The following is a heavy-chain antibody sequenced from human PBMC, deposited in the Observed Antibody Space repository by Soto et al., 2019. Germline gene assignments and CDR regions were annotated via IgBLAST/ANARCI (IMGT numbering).Heavy chain of an antibody. J-gene: IGHJ4*02. Sequence: QLQLQESGPGLVKPSETLSLTCTVSGGSISSSSYYWGWIRQPPGKGLEWIGSISYSVTTYYNPSLQSRVTISADTSKNQFSLKLSSVTAADTAVYYCARHNAGANSGTYYNPLDSWGQGTLVTVSS. CDR3: ARHNAGANSGTYYNPLDS. V-gene: IGHV4-39*01. CDR1: GGSISSSSYY. CDR2: ISYSVTT. D-gene: IGHD3-10*01.